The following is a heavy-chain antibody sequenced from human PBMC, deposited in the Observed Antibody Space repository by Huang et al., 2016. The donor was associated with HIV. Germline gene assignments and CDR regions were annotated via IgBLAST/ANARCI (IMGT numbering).Heavy chain of an antibody. Sequence: QVQLVQSGAEVKKPGAAVKVSCQASGYTFNIYEINWGRQAPGQGLEWMGWISNYNGNTKYVQKFQGRVTMTSDTSTSTAYMELRSLRFDDTAVYYCARVDGYSNFLHFDYWGQGTLVTVSS. V-gene: IGHV1-18*01. CDR2: ISNYNGNT. D-gene: IGHD4-4*01. J-gene: IGHJ4*02. CDR3: ARVDGYSNFLHFDY. CDR1: GYTFNIYE.